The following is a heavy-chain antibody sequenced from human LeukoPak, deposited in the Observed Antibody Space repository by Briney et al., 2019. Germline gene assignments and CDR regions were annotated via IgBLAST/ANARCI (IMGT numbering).Heavy chain of an antibody. CDR2: IWYDGSNK. J-gene: IGHJ4*02. Sequence: GGPLRPSGAAPGFTLEDYAMHGVGQAPAKGLEWVAVIWYDGSNKYYADSVKGRFTISRDNAKNSLYLQMNSLRAEDTALYYCAKAHRNFYDSSGYDFDYWGQGTLVTVSS. D-gene: IGHD3-22*01. CDR1: GFTLEDYA. V-gene: IGHV3-33*03. CDR3: AKAHRNFYDSSGYDFDY.